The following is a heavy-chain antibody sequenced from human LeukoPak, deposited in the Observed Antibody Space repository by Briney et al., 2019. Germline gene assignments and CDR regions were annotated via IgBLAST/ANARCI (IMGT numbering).Heavy chain of an antibody. CDR3: ARGNSGDYEY. CDR1: GFTFSTYS. D-gene: IGHD4-17*01. J-gene: IGHJ4*02. Sequence: PGGSLRLSCAASGFTFSTYSMNWVRQAPGKGLEWVSSIGSRSKNMFYADSVKGRFTITRDNAKNSLYLQMNSLRAEDTAVYYCARGNSGDYEYWGQGTLVTVSS. V-gene: IGHV3-21*01. CDR2: IGSRSKNM.